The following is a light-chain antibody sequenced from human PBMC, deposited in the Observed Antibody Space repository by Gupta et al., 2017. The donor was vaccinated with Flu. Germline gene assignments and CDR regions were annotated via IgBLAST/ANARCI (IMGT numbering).Light chain of an antibody. V-gene: IGKV2-30*01. J-gene: IGKJ2*01. CDR1: QSLVYSDGDTY. CDR2: RVS. CDR3: IQGARLPFT. Sequence: DVVMTQSPLFLPVTLGQLASISCRSSQSLVYSDGDTYLNWVQQRPGQSPMRLIYRVSDRYSGVPDIFSGSGAGTYFTLKISMVEADDVVVYYWIQGARLPFTFGQGTKLEIK.